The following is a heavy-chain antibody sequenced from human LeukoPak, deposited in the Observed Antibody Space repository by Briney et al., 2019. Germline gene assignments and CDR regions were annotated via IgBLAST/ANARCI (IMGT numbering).Heavy chain of an antibody. Sequence: GGSPRLSCAASGFIFSSYGMHWVRQAPGKGLEWVAVLSYDGSNKYYADSVKGRFTISRDNSKNTLFLQMNSLRAEDTAVYYCAKDVAIAVAGSYAFDIWGQGTMVTVSS. J-gene: IGHJ3*02. CDR2: LSYDGSNK. CDR1: GFIFSSYG. CDR3: AKDVAIAVAGSYAFDI. D-gene: IGHD6-19*01. V-gene: IGHV3-30*18.